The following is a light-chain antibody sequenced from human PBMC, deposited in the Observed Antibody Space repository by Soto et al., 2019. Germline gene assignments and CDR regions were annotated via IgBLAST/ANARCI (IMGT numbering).Light chain of an antibody. CDR3: SSYAGSNWYV. Sequence: QSALTQPPSASGSPGQSVTISCTGTNSDVGGYNYVSWYQQYPGKAPKLIIYEVKERPYGVPDRVSGSKSGNTASLTVSGLQTADEADYYCSSYAGSNWYVFGTGTKVTVL. V-gene: IGLV2-8*01. CDR1: NSDVGGYNY. J-gene: IGLJ1*01. CDR2: EVK.